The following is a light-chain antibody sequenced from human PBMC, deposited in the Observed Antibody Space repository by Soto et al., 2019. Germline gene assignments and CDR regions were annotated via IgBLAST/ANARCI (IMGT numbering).Light chain of an antibody. CDR1: ESVTNTY. V-gene: IGKV3-20*01. J-gene: IGKJ4*01. CDR3: HQYATLPLT. Sequence: EIVLTQSPGTLSLSPGERATLSCRASESVTNTYLAWYQHKSGQPPRLLISRGSRRATGISDRFSGSGSVTDFTLTISRLEPEDFAVFYCHQYATLPLTFGGGTKVEIK. CDR2: RGS.